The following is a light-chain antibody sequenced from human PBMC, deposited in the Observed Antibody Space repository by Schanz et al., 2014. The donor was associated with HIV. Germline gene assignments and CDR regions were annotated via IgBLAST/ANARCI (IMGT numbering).Light chain of an antibody. V-gene: IGKV1-39*01. J-gene: IGKJ4*01. CDR1: QSIINF. CDR3: QQTHSVPLT. CDR2: GAS. Sequence: DIQMTQSPTSLSASVGDRVTITCRTSQSIINFLNWYQQKPGRAPKLLIYGASSLQSGVPSRFSGSGSGTDFTLTISRLQREDFATYYCQQTHSVPLTFGGGTKVQIK.